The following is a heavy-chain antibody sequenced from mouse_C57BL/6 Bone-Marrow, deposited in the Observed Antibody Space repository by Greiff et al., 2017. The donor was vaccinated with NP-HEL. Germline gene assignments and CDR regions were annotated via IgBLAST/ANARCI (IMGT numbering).Heavy chain of an antibody. J-gene: IGHJ4*01. CDR1: GYTFTSYW. CDR3: ARSEGYGRSVYAMDY. CDR2: IDPNSGGT. V-gene: IGHV1-62-3*01. D-gene: IGHD2-10*02. Sequence: QVQLQQPGAELVKPGASVKLSCKASGYTFTSYWMHWVKQRPGQGLEWIGRIDPNSGGTKYNEKFKSKATLTADKPSSTAYMQLSSLTSEDSAVYYCARSEGYGRSVYAMDYWGQGTSVTVSS.